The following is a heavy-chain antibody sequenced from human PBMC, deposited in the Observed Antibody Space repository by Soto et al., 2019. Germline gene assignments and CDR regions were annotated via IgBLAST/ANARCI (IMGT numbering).Heavy chain of an antibody. CDR3: ARLSYYDILTGYLNYYYMDV. D-gene: IGHD3-9*01. J-gene: IGHJ6*03. V-gene: IGHV5-51*01. CDR1: GYSFTSYW. Sequence: GESLKISCKGSGYSFTSYWIGWVRQMPGKGLEWMGIIYPGDSDTRYSPSFQGQVTISADKSISTAYLQWSSLKASDTAMYYCARLSYYDILTGYLNYYYMDVWGKGTTVTVSS. CDR2: IYPGDSDT.